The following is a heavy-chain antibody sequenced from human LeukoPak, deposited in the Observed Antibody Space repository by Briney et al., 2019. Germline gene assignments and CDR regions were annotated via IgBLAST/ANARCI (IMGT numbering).Heavy chain of an antibody. Sequence: SGGSLRLSCAASGFTFYDYAMHWVRHAPGKGLEWVSGISWNSGSIVYADSVKGRFTISRDNAKNSLYLQMNSLRAEDTAVYYCAKDPRYYYDSSGYLDYWGQGTLVTVSS. V-gene: IGHV3-9*01. D-gene: IGHD3-22*01. CDR1: GFTFYDYA. CDR3: AKDPRYYYDSSGYLDY. CDR2: ISWNSGSI. J-gene: IGHJ4*02.